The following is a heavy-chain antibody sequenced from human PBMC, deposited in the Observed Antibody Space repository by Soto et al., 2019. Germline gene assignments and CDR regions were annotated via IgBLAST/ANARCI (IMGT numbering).Heavy chain of an antibody. V-gene: IGHV1-18*04. CDR3: ARALYCSSTSCLMDV. CDR1: GYTFTSYG. J-gene: IGHJ6*02. D-gene: IGHD2-2*01. Sequence: EASVKVSCKASGYTFTSYGISWVRQAPGQGLEWMGWISAYNGNTNYAQKLQGRVTMTTDTSTSTAYMELRSLRSDDTAVYYCARALYCSSTSCLMDVWGQGTTVTVSS. CDR2: ISAYNGNT.